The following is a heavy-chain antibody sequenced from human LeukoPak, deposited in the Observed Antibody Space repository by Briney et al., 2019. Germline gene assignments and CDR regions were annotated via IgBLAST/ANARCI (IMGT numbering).Heavy chain of an antibody. V-gene: IGHV3-30-3*01. CDR2: ISYDGSNK. CDR3: ARDPYSGSYFDY. D-gene: IGHD1-26*01. Sequence: GGSLRLSCAASGFTFSSYAMHWVRQAPGKGLEWVAVISYDGSNKYYADSVKGRFTISRDNSKNTLYLQMNSLRAEDTAVYYCARDPYSGSYFDYWGQGTLVTVSS. CDR1: GFTFSSYA. J-gene: IGHJ4*02.